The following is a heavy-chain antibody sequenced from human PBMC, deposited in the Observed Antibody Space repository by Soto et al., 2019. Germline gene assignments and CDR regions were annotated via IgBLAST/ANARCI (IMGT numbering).Heavy chain of an antibody. CDR3: ARDSEYPDY. D-gene: IGHD3-10*01. V-gene: IGHV3-33*01. CDR1: GFTFSSYG. Sequence: QVQLVESGGGVVQPGRSLRLSCAASGFTFSSYGMHWVRQAPGKGLEWVAVIWYDGSNKYYADSVKGRFTISRDNSKNTLYPQMNSLRAEDTAVYYCARDSEYPDYWGQGTLVTVSS. J-gene: IGHJ4*02. CDR2: IWYDGSNK.